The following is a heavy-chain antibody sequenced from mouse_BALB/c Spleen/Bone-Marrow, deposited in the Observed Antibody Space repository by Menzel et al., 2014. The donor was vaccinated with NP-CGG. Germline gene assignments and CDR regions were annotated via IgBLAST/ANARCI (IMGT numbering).Heavy chain of an antibody. CDR1: GYTFTTYW. D-gene: IGHD2-4*01. Sequence: QVQLQQSGAELAKPGVSVKMSCKASGYTFTTYWMHWVKPRPGQGLEWIGYINPNTGYTEYNQKFKDKATLTADKSSSTAYMQLSSLTSEDSAVYYCGRDYDYDYSYAMDYWGQGTSVTGSS. V-gene: IGHV1-7*01. CDR3: GRDYDYDYSYAMDY. J-gene: IGHJ4*01. CDR2: INPNTGYT.